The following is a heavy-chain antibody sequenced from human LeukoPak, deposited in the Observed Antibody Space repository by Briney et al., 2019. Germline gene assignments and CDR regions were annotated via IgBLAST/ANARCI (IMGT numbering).Heavy chain of an antibody. CDR1: GFTFSGYS. D-gene: IGHD1-26*01. CDR2: ISSSSSMI. J-gene: IGHJ5*01. V-gene: IGHV3-21*05. Sequence: PGGSLRLSCAASGFTFSGYSMNWVRQAPGKGPEWLSYISSSSSMIYHADSVEGRFTISRDNAKNSLYLQMNSLRAEDTAVYYCAGEQVGWEFGSWGQGTLVTVSS. CDR3: AGEQVGWEFGS.